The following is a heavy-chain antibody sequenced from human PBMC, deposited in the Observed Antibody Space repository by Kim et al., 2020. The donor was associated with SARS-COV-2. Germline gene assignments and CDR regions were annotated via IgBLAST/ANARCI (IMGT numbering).Heavy chain of an antibody. Sequence: YNPSLKSRVTISVDTSKNQFSLKLSSVTAADTAVYYCARGYTAMVGVFDYWGQGTLVTVSS. D-gene: IGHD5-18*01. J-gene: IGHJ4*02. CDR3: ARGYTAMVGVFDY. V-gene: IGHV4-59*09.